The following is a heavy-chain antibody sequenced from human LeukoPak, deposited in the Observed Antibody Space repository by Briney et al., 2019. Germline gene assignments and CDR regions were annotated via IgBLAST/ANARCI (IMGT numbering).Heavy chain of an antibody. CDR1: GFTFSDYY. CDR3: ARDLWGQQLVTEGGQNWFDP. Sequence: PGGSLRLSCAASGFTFSDYYMSWIRQPPGKGLEWIGYIYYSGSTNYNPSLKSRVTISVDTSKNQFSLKLSSVTAADTAVYYCARDLWGQQLVTEGGQNWFDPWGQGTLVTVSS. D-gene: IGHD6-13*01. J-gene: IGHJ5*02. V-gene: IGHV4-59*01. CDR2: IYYSGST.